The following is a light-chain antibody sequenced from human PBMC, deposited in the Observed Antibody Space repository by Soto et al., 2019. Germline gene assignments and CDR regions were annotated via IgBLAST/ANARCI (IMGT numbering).Light chain of an antibody. CDR1: QSVSSY. Sequence: EIVLTQSPATLSLSPGERATLSCRASQSVSSYLAWYQHKPGQAPRLHIYDASNRATGIPARFSGSGSGTDLTLAISSLEPEDVAFYYCHQRSNWPPRFTFGPGTKVDIK. CDR3: HQRSNWPPRFT. CDR2: DAS. V-gene: IGKV3-11*01. J-gene: IGKJ3*01.